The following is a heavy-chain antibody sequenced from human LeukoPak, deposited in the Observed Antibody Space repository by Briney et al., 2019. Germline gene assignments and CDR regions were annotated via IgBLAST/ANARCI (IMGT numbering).Heavy chain of an antibody. J-gene: IGHJ4*02. D-gene: IGHD6-19*01. CDR3: ARDGSGWYYFDY. V-gene: IGHV4-39*07. Sequence: SETLSLTCAVSGGSISSGGYSWSWIRQPPGKGLEWIESIYYSGSTYYNPSLKSRVTISVDTSKNQFSLKLSSVTAADTAVYYCARDGSGWYYFDYWGQGTLVTVSS. CDR1: GGSISSGGYS. CDR2: IYYSGST.